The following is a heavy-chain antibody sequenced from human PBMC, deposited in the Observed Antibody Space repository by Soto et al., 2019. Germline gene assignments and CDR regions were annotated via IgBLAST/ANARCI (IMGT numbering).Heavy chain of an antibody. CDR3: ARITIWSGYYPSDY. CDR2: ISSSGSTI. J-gene: IGHJ4*02. Sequence: PGGSLRLSCAASGFTFSSYEMNWVRQAPGKGLEWVSYISSSGSTIYYADSVKGRFTISRDNAKNSLYLQMNSLRAEDTAVYYCARITIWSGYYPSDYWGQGTLVTVSS. CDR1: GFTFSSYE. D-gene: IGHD3-3*01. V-gene: IGHV3-48*03.